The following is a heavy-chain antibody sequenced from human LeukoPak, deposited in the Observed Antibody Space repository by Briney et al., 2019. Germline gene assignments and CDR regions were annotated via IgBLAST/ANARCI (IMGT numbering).Heavy chain of an antibody. J-gene: IGHJ4*02. Sequence: GGSLRLSCAAYAFTFSSYAMSWVRQAPGKGLEWVSTIGPSGASTYYTDSVKGRFTISRDNSKNTLYLQMNSLRAEDTAVYYCAKKGGNSGFFDSWGQGTLVTVSS. CDR2: IGPSGAST. CDR1: AFTFSSYA. CDR3: AKKGGNSGFFDS. V-gene: IGHV3-23*01. D-gene: IGHD4-23*01.